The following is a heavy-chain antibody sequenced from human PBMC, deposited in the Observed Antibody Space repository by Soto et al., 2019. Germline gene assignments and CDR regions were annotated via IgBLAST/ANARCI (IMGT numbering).Heavy chain of an antibody. CDR3: DRVCLKRDSGSCRPFDY. CDR2: IRNKANSYST. J-gene: IGHJ4*02. D-gene: IGHD1-26*01. V-gene: IGHV3-72*01. Sequence: EVQLVESGGGLVQPGGSLRLSCAASGFTFSDHYMDWVRQAPGKGLEWVACIRNKANSYSTEYAASVRGRFIISRDDSTNELYLQTNSLKTEDTAVYYSDRVCLKRDSGSCRPFDYWGQGTLLTVSS. CDR1: GFTFSDHY.